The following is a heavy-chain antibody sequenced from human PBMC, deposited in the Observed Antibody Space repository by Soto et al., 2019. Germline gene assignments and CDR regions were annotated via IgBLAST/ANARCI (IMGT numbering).Heavy chain of an antibody. CDR3: ARGYRTLFSYSSRWYFMDV. Sequence: SETLSLTCAVYGGSFSGYYWSWIRQPPGKGLEWIGEINHSGSTNYNPSLKSRVTISVDTSKNQFSLKLSSVTAADTAVYYCARGYRTLFSYSSRWYFMDVWCPATTVTVS. D-gene: IGHD6-13*01. V-gene: IGHV4-34*01. CDR1: GGSFSGYY. CDR2: INHSGST. J-gene: IGHJ6*03.